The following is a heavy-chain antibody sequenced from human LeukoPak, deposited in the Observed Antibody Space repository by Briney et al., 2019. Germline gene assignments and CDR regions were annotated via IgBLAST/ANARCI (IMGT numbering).Heavy chain of an antibody. V-gene: IGHV1-46*01. CDR2: INPSGGST. CDR1: GYTFTSYY. D-gene: IGHD4-17*01. J-gene: IGHJ4*02. CDR3: ARPNSYGDYQNPFDY. Sequence: ASVKVSCKASGYTFTSYYMHWVRQAPGQGLEWMGIINPSGGSTSYAQKFQGRVTMTRDMSTSTVYMELSSLRSEDTAVYYCARPNSYGDYQNPFDYWGQGTLVTVSS.